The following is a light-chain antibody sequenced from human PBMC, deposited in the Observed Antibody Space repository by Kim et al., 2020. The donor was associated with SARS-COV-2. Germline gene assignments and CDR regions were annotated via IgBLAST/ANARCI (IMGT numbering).Light chain of an antibody. Sequence: PGQSVTISCTGTRSDVGASDSVAWYQQHPDEAPKLIIFEVTKPSGVPDRFSGSKSGNTASLTISGLQAEDEAIYYCYAFAGSDSYLFGTGTKVTVL. CDR1: RSDVGASDS. V-gene: IGLV2-11*03. CDR3: YAFAGSDSYL. CDR2: EVT. J-gene: IGLJ1*01.